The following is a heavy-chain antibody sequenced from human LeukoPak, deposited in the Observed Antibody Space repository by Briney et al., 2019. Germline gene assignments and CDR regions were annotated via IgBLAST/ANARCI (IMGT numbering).Heavy chain of an antibody. Sequence: GGSLRLSCAASGFTFSSYAMSRVRQAPGKGLEWVSAISGSGGSTYYADSVKGRFTISRDNSKNTLYLQMNSLRAEDTAVYYCAKARSDYYDSSDPFDYWGQGTLVTVSS. D-gene: IGHD3-22*01. CDR2: ISGSGGST. V-gene: IGHV3-23*01. J-gene: IGHJ4*02. CDR3: AKARSDYYDSSDPFDY. CDR1: GFTFSSYA.